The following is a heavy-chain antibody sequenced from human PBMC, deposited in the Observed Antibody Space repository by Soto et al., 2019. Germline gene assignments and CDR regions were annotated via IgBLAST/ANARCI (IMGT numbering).Heavy chain of an antibody. CDR3: SRFIMVGGWFDPNYYHGMDV. J-gene: IGHJ6*02. CDR2: ISGYNGNT. D-gene: IGHD6-19*01. Sequence: QVQLVQSGAEVKKPGASVTVSCKTSGYTFSNYGINWVRQAPGQGLEWMGWISGYNGNTNYAQTVQGRVTKTTDKTTGTIFMELRRLKSDDAAIYYCSRFIMVGGWFDPNYYHGMDVWGQVNTVSV. V-gene: IGHV1-18*01. CDR1: GYTFSNYG.